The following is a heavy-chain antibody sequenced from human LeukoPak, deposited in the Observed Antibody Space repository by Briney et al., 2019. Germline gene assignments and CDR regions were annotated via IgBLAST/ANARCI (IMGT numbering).Heavy chain of an antibody. CDR1: GFTFSSYG. CDR3: AKETYSDSSAYFDY. J-gene: IGHJ4*02. V-gene: IGHV3-33*06. D-gene: IGHD3-22*01. Sequence: PGRSLRLSCAASGFTFSSYGMHWVRQAPGKGLEWVAVIWYDGSNKYYADSVKGRFTISRDNSKNTLYLQMNSLRAEDTAAYYCAKETYSDSSAYFDYWGQGALVTVSS. CDR2: IWYDGSNK.